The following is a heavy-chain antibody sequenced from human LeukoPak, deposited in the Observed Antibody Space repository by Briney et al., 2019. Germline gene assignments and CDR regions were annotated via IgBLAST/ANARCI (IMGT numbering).Heavy chain of an antibody. CDR3: ARDPSDLIAAAGVDY. CDR2: ISAYNGNT. Sequence: GASVKVSCKASGYTFTSYGISWVRQAPGQGLEWMGWISAYNGNTNYAQKLQGRVTMTTDTSTSTAYMELRSLRSDDTAVYYCARDPSDLIAAAGVDYWGQGTLVTVSS. D-gene: IGHD6-13*01. CDR1: GYTFTSYG. J-gene: IGHJ4*02. V-gene: IGHV1-18*01.